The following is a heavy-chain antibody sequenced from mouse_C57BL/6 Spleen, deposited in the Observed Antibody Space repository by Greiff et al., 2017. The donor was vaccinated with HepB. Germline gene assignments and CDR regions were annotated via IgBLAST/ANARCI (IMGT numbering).Heavy chain of an antibody. D-gene: IGHD1-1*01. J-gene: IGHJ1*03. V-gene: IGHV1-39*01. CDR2: INPNYGTT. Sequence: EVHLVESGPELVKPGASVKISCKASGYSFTDYNMNWVKQSNGKSLEWIGVINPNYGTTSYNQKFKGKATLTVDQSSSTAYMQLNSLTSEDSAVYYCARAPFTTVVDWYFDVWGTGTTVTVSS. CDR1: GYSFTDYN. CDR3: ARAPFTTVVDWYFDV.